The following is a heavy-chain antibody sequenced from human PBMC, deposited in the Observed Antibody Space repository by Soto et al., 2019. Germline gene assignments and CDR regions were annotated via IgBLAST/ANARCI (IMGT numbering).Heavy chain of an antibody. CDR2: ISAYNGNT. Sequence: QVQLVQSGAEVKKPGASVKVSCKASGYTFTSYGISWVRQAPGQGLEWMGWISAYNGNTNYAQKLKGRVTMTSDTSTCTAYMELRSLRSDDTAVYYCARVGSGYCSSTSCYHYYYYGMDVWGQGTTVTVSS. D-gene: IGHD2-2*01. CDR3: ARVGSGYCSSTSCYHYYYYGMDV. V-gene: IGHV1-18*01. J-gene: IGHJ6*02. CDR1: GYTFTSYG.